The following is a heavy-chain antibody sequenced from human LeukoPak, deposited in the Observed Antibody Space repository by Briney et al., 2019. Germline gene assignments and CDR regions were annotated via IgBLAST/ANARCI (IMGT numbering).Heavy chain of an antibody. V-gene: IGHV1-24*01. CDR2: FDPEDGET. CDR1: GYTLTELS. Sequence: ALVKVSCKVSGYTLTELSMHWVRQAPGKGLEWMGGFDPEDGETIYAQKFQGRVTMTEDTSTDTAYMELSSLRSEDTAVYYCATRLEPRANWFDPWGQGTLATVSS. J-gene: IGHJ5*02. CDR3: ATRLEPRANWFDP. D-gene: IGHD1-14*01.